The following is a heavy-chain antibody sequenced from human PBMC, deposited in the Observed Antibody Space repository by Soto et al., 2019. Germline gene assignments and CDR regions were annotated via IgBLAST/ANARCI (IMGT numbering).Heavy chain of an antibody. V-gene: IGHV1-8*01. CDR1: GYTFTSYD. J-gene: IGHJ6*02. D-gene: IGHD2-15*01. CDR2: MNPDSGNT. CDR3: ARDVYCSGGSCYFDYYGMDV. Sequence: GASVKVSCKASGYTFTSYDINWVRQATGQGLEWMGWMNPDSGNTGYAQKFQGRVTMTTDTSTSTAYMELRSLRSDDTAVYYCARDVYCSGGSCYFDYYGMDVWGQGTTVTVSS.